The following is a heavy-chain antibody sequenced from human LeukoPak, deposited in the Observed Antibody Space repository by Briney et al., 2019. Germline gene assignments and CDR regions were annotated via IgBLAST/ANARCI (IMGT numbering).Heavy chain of an antibody. V-gene: IGHV4-59*08. D-gene: IGHD5-24*01. CDR3: ARIEAVEMATID. Sequence: SETLSLTCTVSGGSISSYYWSWLRQPPGKGLEWIGYIYYSGSTNYNPSLKSRVTISVDTSKNQFSLKLSSVTAADTAVYYCARIEAVEMATIDWGQGTLVTVSS. CDR1: GGSISSYY. J-gene: IGHJ4*02. CDR2: IYYSGST.